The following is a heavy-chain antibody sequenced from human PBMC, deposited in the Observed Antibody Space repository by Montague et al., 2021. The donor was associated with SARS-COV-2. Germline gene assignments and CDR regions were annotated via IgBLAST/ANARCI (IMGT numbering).Heavy chain of an antibody. Sequence: SLRLSCAASGFTVSSNYMSWVRQAPGKGLEWVSVIYSGGSTYYADSAKGRFTISRHNSKNTLYLQMNSLRAEDTAVYHRARTFMSDAFDIWGQGTMVTVSS. D-gene: IGHD3-16*01. CDR2: IYSGGST. CDR3: ARTFMSDAFDI. CDR1: GFTVSSNY. J-gene: IGHJ3*02. V-gene: IGHV3-53*04.